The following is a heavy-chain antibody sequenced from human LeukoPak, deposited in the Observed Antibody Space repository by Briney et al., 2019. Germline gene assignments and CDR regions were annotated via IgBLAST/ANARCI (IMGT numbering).Heavy chain of an antibody. D-gene: IGHD6-19*01. CDR3: VRISTSVAGADY. J-gene: IGHJ4*02. V-gene: IGHV3-7*01. CDR2: IKGDGSET. Sequence: PGGSLRLSCAASAFTFSTSWMSWVRQAPGKGLEWVANIKGDGSETYYVDSVKGRFTIYRDNTKNSLFLQMYSLIAEDTAVYYCVRISTSVAGADYWGQGTLVTVSS. CDR1: AFTFSTSW.